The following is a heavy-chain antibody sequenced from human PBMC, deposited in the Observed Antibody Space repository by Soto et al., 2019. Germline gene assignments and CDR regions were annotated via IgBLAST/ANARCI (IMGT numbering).Heavy chain of an antibody. V-gene: IGHV1-69*13. CDR1: GGTFSSYA. D-gene: IGHD6-13*01. CDR3: ARCWASSKWFDT. CDR2: IIPIFGTA. Sequence: ASVKVSCKASGGTFSSYAISWVRQAPGQGLEWMGGIIPIFGTANYAQKFQGRVTITADESKSTAYMELSSLRSEDTAVYYCARCWASSKWFDTWGQGTLVTVSS. J-gene: IGHJ5*02.